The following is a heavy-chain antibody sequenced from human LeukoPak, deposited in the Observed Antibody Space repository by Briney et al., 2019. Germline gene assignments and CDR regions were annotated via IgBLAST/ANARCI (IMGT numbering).Heavy chain of an antibody. CDR1: GGSLSSSSYY. D-gene: IGHD6-13*01. CDR2: IYHSGST. V-gene: IGHV4-39*01. CDR3: SRLDSSSWDVDY. J-gene: IGHJ4*02. Sequence: PSETLSLTCTVSGGSLSSSSYYWASIRQPPGKGLEWIGSIYHSGSTYYNPSLRSRVTISVHTSKDQFSLKLYSVTAADTAVYYCSRLDSSSWDVDYWGQGTLVTVSS.